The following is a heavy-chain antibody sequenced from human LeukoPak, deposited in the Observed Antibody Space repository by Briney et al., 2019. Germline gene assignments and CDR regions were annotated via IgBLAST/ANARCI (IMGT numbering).Heavy chain of an antibody. Sequence: ASVKVSCKASGYTFTGYYMHWVRQAPGQGLEWMGRINPNSGGTNYAQKFQGRVTMTRDTSISTAYMELSSLRSEDTAVYYCARGDYDFWSGYPYGMDVWGQGTTVTVSS. CDR2: INPNSGGT. J-gene: IGHJ6*02. CDR3: ARGDYDFWSGYPYGMDV. CDR1: GYTFTGYY. V-gene: IGHV1-2*06. D-gene: IGHD3-3*01.